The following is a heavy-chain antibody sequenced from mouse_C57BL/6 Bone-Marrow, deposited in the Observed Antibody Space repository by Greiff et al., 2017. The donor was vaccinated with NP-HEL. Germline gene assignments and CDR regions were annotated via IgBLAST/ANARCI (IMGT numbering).Heavy chain of an antibody. Sequence: QVQLQQPGAELVMPGASVKLSCKASGYTFTSYWMHWVKQRPGQGLEWIGEIDPSDSYTNYNQKFKGKSTLTVDKSSSTAYMQLSSLTAEDSAVYCCTREGFAYGGRGNLISVSA. CDR3: TREGFAY. CDR2: IDPSDSYT. J-gene: IGHJ3*01. CDR1: GYTFTSYW. V-gene: IGHV1-69*01.